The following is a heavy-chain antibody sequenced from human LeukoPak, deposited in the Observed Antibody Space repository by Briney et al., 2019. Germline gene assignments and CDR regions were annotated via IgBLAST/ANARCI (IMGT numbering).Heavy chain of an antibody. D-gene: IGHD6-6*01. Sequence: SETLSLTCAVYGGSFSGYYWSWIRQPPGKGLECIGEINHSGSTNYNPSLKSRVTISVDTSKNQFSLKLSSVTAADTAVYYCARVGPIAARRDAFDIWGQGTMVTVSS. CDR3: ARVGPIAARRDAFDI. V-gene: IGHV4-34*01. CDR2: INHSGST. CDR1: GGSFSGYY. J-gene: IGHJ3*02.